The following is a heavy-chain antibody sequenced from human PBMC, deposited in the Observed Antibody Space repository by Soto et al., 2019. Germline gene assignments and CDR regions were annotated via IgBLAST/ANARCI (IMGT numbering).Heavy chain of an antibody. D-gene: IGHD3-10*01. V-gene: IGHV4-31*02. CDR1: GGPNHREKYY. CDR2: IYYSGST. J-gene: IGHJ5*02. Sequence: TLSLTCTFSGGPNHREKYYWSWIRQHPGKGLEWIGYIYYSGSTYYDPSLKSRVTISVDTSKNQFSLKLSSVTAADTAVYYCARSINPWGQGTLVTVSS. CDR3: ARSINP.